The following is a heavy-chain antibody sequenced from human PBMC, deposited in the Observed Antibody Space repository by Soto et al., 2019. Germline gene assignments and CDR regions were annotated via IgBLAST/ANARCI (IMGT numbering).Heavy chain of an antibody. D-gene: IGHD4-17*01. V-gene: IGHV3-30*18. CDR2: ISYDGSNK. CDR3: AKESEMTTVTIYGMDV. Sequence: QVQLVESGGGVVQPGRSLRLSCAASGFTFSSYGMHGVRQAPGKGLEWVAVISYDGSNKYYADSVKGRFTISRDNSKNTLYLQMNSLRAEDTAVYYCAKESEMTTVTIYGMDVWGQGTTVTVSS. J-gene: IGHJ6*02. CDR1: GFTFSSYG.